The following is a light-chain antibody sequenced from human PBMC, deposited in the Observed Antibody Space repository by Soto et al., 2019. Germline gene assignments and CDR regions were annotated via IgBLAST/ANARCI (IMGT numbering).Light chain of an antibody. CDR1: QGITKY. CDR2: AAS. J-gene: IGKJ1*01. CDR3: LIYYSPPWT. Sequence: DIQMTQSPSSLSASVGDRVTITCRASQGITKYLAWYQQKSGKVPELLIYAASTLQSGVPSRFSGSGSGTDFTLTINSLQPEDAATYYCLIYYSPPWTFGQGSKVEIK. V-gene: IGKV1-27*01.